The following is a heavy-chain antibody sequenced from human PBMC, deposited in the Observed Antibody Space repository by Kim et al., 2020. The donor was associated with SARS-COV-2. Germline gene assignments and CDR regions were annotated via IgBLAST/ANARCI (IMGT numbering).Heavy chain of an antibody. V-gene: IGHV3-23*01. Sequence: YADSVKGRFTISGDNSKNTLYLQMNSLRAEDTAVYYCAKVLIYGSGAFDLWGRGTLVTVSS. CDR3: AKVLIYGSGAFDL. J-gene: IGHJ2*01. D-gene: IGHD3-10*01.